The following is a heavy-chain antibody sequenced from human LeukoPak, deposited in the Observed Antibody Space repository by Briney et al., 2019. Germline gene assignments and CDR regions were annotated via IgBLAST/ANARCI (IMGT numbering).Heavy chain of an antibody. CDR2: ISGSGGST. J-gene: IGHJ6*03. V-gene: IGHV3-23*01. CDR1: GFTFSSYA. CDR3: AKGGGGRLIYYYYMDV. Sequence: QAGGSLRLSCAASGFTFSSYAMSWVRRAPGKGLEWVSAISGSGGSTYYADSVKGRFTISRDNAKNSLYLQMNSLRAEDMALYYCAKGGGGRLIYYYYMDVWGKGTTVTVSS. D-gene: IGHD3-16*01.